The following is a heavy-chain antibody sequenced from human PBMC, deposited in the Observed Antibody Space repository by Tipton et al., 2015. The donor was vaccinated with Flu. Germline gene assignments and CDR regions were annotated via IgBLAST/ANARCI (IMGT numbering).Heavy chain of an antibody. V-gene: IGHV3-20*01. Sequence: SLRLSCAAPGFTFDDYGMSWVRQAPGKGLEWVSGINWNGGSTGYADSVKGRFTISRDNAKNSLYLQMNSLRAEDTALYHCARDRADGNSVAFDIWGQGTMVTVSS. D-gene: IGHD4-23*01. J-gene: IGHJ3*02. CDR3: ARDRADGNSVAFDI. CDR2: INWNGGST. CDR1: GFTFDDYG.